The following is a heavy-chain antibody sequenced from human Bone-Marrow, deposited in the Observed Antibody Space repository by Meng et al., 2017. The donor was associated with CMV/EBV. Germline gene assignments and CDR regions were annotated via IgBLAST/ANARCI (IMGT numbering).Heavy chain of an antibody. V-gene: IGHV3-11*01. J-gene: IGHJ6*02. CDR1: GFTFSDYY. CDR2: ISSSGSTI. Sequence: GGSLRLSCAASGFTFSDYYMSWIRQAPGKGLECVSYISSSGSTIYYADSVKGRFTISRDNAKNSLYLQMNSLRAEDTAVYYCARDGGSQGYCSSTSCWTKYYYYGMDVWGQGTTVTVSS. D-gene: IGHD2-2*01. CDR3: ARDGGSQGYCSSTSCWTKYYYYGMDV.